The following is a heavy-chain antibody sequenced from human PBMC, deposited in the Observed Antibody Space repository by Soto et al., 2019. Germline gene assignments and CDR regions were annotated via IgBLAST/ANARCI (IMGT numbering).Heavy chain of an antibody. CDR3: AVTDLPFRPLTEPTENGMDV. CDR1: GFSFGDSA. CDR2: IVVVNGNT. D-gene: IGHD3-3*02. J-gene: IGHJ6*02. Sequence: ELVQSGPEAREPGTSVKVSCRASGFSFGDSAVQWVRQGRGQRLEWIEWIVVVNGNTNYAQKFEGRVTLTRGASTSTSHMELTSLSSEDTAVYFCAVTDLPFRPLTEPTENGMDVWGQGTTVTVSS. V-gene: IGHV1-58*01.